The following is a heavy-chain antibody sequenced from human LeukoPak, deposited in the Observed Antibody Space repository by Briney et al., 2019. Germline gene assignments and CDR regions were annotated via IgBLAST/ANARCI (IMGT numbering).Heavy chain of an antibody. J-gene: IGHJ5*02. CDR3: ARDRGDYYDSRGNNWFDP. D-gene: IGHD3-22*01. Sequence: SETLSLTCTVSGGSISGYYWSWIRQPPGKGLEWIGYIYYSGSTNYNPSLKSRVTISVDASKNQFSLKLSSVTAADTAVYYCARDRGDYYDSRGNNWFDPWGQGTLVTVSS. CDR2: IYYSGST. V-gene: IGHV4-59*12. CDR1: GGSISGYY.